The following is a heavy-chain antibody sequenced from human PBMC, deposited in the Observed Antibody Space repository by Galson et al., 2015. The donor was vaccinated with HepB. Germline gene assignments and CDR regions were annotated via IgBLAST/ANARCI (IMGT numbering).Heavy chain of an antibody. D-gene: IGHD5-24*01. J-gene: IGHJ6*02. Sequence: SLRLSCAASGFTFSSYGMHWVRQAPGKGLEWVAVISYDVTNRYYADSVDGRFTISRDNSKSTLYLQMNSLNTEDTAVYFCAKEREAFHYYYGMDVWGQGTTVTVSS. V-gene: IGHV3-30*18. CDR3: AKEREAFHYYYGMDV. CDR2: ISYDVTNR. CDR1: GFTFSSYG.